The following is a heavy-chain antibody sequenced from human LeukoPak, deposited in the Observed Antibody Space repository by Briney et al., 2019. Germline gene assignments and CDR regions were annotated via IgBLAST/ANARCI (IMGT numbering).Heavy chain of an antibody. CDR2: IDYSGST. Sequence: SETLSLTCTVSGGSISSYYWSWIRQPPGKGLEWEGYIDYSGSTDYNPSLKSLVTFSVDTSKKQFSLKLSSVTAADTAVYYCARGYSSGWYYFDYWGQGTLVTVSS. CDR1: GGSISSYY. CDR3: ARGYSSGWYYFDY. V-gene: IGHV4-59*01. D-gene: IGHD6-19*01. J-gene: IGHJ4*02.